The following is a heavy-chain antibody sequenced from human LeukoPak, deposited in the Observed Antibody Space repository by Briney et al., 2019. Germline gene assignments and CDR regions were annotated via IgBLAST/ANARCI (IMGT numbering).Heavy chain of an antibody. J-gene: IGHJ4*02. CDR2: TRKKAKGYTT. CDR3: ARAQSDSSGYYYVGDY. V-gene: IGHV3-72*01. Sequence: GGSLRLSCAASGFTLSDYYMDWVRQAPGQGLEWVARTRKKAKGYTTEYSASVKGRFTISRDDSKNSVDLQMNSLITEDTAVYYCARAQSDSSGYYYVGDYWGQGTLVTVSS. D-gene: IGHD3-22*01. CDR1: GFTLSDYY.